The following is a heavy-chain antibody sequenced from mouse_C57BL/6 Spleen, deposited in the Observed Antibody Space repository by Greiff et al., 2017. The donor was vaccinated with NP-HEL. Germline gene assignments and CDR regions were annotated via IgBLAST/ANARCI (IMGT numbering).Heavy chain of an antibody. Sequence: VQLQQSGAELVKAGASVKMSCKASGYTFNSYWMHWVKQRLGQGLEWFAETNPTNGRTYYNEKFKSKATLTVDKSSSTAYMLLSGPTFEDSAVYYFARIKKIVATYFDYWGQGTTLTVSS. CDR2: TNPTNGRT. D-gene: IGHD1-1*01. J-gene: IGHJ2*01. CDR3: ARIKKIVATYFDY. CDR1: GYTFNSYW. V-gene: IGHV1S81*02.